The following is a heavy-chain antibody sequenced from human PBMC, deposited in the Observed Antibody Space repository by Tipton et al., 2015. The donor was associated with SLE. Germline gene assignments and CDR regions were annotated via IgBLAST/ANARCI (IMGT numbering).Heavy chain of an antibody. D-gene: IGHD3-10*01. CDR1: GGSISSDY. V-gene: IGHV4-39*07. CDR2: IYYSGST. CDR3: ARGGAYYKSGSRVFDH. Sequence: TLSLTCTVSGGSISSDYWNWIRQPPGKGLEWIGSIYYSGSTYYNPSLQSRVSSSVDTSKNQFFLNLHSVTAADTAVYYCARGGAYYKSGSRVFDHWGQGILVTVSS. J-gene: IGHJ4*02.